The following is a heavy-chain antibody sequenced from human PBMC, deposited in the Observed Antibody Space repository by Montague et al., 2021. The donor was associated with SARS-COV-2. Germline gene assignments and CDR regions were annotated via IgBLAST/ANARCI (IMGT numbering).Heavy chain of an antibody. CDR3: ARGGYGGWTGYYFDY. Sequence: SETLSLTYAVSGGSISSSNWLSWVRQLPGKGLEWIGEIHHSGSTNYNPSLKSRVTMSVDRSKNHFSLRLSSVAAADTAMYYCARGGYGGWTGYYFDYWGQGTLVTVSS. CDR2: IHHSGST. V-gene: IGHV4-4*02. J-gene: IGHJ4*02. CDR1: GGSISSSNW. D-gene: IGHD4/OR15-4a*01.